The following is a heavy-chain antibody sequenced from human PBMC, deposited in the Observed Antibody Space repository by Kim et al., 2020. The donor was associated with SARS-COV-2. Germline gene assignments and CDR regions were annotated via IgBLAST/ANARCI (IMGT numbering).Heavy chain of an antibody. J-gene: IGHJ6*02. Sequence: GGSLRLSCAASGFTFSSYAMHWVRQAPGKGLEWVAVISYDGSNKYYADSVKGRFTISRDNSKNTLYLQMNSLRAEDTAVYYCARDRRAPYYYYSGMDVWGQGTPVTVSS. V-gene: IGHV3-30*04. D-gene: IGHD3-10*01. CDR2: ISYDGSNK. CDR3: ARDRRAPYYYYSGMDV. CDR1: GFTFSSYA.